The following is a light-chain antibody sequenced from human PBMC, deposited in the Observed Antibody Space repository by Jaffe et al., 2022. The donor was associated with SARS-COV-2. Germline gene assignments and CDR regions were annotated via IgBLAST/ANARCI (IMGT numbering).Light chain of an antibody. J-gene: IGKJ1*01. Sequence: DVVMTQSPLSLPVTLGQPASISCRSSQSLAYSGGNTYLNWFQQRPGQSPRRLIYNVSNRDSGVPDRFSGSGSGTDFTLTISRVEAEDVGVYYCMQGTHWPPTFGQGTKVEIK. CDR1: QSLAYSGGNTY. CDR2: NVS. V-gene: IGKV2-30*01. CDR3: MQGTHWPPT.